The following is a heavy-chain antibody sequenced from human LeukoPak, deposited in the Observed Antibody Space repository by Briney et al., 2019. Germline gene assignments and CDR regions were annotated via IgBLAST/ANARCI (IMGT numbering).Heavy chain of an antibody. CDR1: GFTFSSYW. CDR3: ARESSPPRYCSGGSCYAHYYYYMDV. J-gene: IGHJ6*03. V-gene: IGHV3-7*01. CDR2: IKQDGSEK. Sequence: GGSLRLSCAASGFTFSSYWMSWVRQAPGKGLEWVANIKQDGSEKYYVDSVKGRFTISRDNAKNSLYLQMKSLRAEDTAVYYCARESSPPRYCSGGSCYAHYYYYMDVWGKGTTVTVSS. D-gene: IGHD2-15*01.